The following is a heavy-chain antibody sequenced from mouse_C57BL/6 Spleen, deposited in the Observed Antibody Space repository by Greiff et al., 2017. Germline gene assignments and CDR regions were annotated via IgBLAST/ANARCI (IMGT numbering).Heavy chain of an antibody. CDR2: ISSGSSTS. CDR1: GFTFSDYG. CDR3: ARPEDRDGYSALGG. J-gene: IGHJ4*01. Sequence: EVKLVESGGGLVKPGASLKLSCAASGFTFSDYGMRWVRQAPEKGLEWVAYISSGSSTSYYADTVKGRFTISRDNAKNTLFLQVNSLRSEETAMYYCARPEDRDGYSALGGWGQGASVTVS. D-gene: IGHD2-14*01. V-gene: IGHV5-17*01.